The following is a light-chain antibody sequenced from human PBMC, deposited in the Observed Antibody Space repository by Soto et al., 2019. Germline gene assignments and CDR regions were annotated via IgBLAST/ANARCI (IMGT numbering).Light chain of an antibody. CDR2: VAS. CDR3: QQSYSPPWT. Sequence: DIQLTQCPSFLSASFGAAVTITCRASQSISSYLNWYQQKKGKAPTLLLYVASSLQSGVPSRFSGSGSGTDVNLTISGLQTEDFATYYCQQSYSPPWTFGQGTKVDIK. CDR1: QSISSY. J-gene: IGKJ1*01. V-gene: IGKV1-39*01.